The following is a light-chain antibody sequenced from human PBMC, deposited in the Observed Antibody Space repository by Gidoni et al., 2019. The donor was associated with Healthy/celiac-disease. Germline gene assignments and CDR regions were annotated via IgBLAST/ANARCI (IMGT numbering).Light chain of an antibody. J-gene: IGKJ5*01. CDR2: SGS. Sequence: DIAMTHSPLSLPVTPGEAASISCRSSQSLLHSNGYSYLDWYLQKPGQSPQLLIYSGSNRASGVPDRFSGSGSGTDFTLNISRVEAEDVGFYYCMQALQTPITFGQGTRLEIK. CDR3: MQALQTPIT. CDR1: QSLLHSNGYSY. V-gene: IGKV2-28*01.